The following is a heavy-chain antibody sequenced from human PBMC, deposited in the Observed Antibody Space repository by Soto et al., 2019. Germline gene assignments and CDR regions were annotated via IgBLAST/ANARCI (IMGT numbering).Heavy chain of an antibody. V-gene: IGHV3-23*01. CDR1: GFPFKDYA. J-gene: IGHJ4*02. D-gene: IGHD3-22*01. CDR2: ISGGGIRT. Sequence: GGSLRLSCAASGFPFKDYAMSWVRQAPGKGLEWVSAISGGGIRTYYADSVKGRFTISRDNAKNTLSLQMNRLRAEDTAVYYCAKDHDYESSGPYRGQGTLVTVSS. CDR3: AKDHDYESSGPY.